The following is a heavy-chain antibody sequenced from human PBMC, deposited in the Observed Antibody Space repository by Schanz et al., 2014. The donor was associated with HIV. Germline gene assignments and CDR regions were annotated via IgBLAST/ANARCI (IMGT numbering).Heavy chain of an antibody. D-gene: IGHD2-8*01. V-gene: IGHV1-2*02. CDR1: GYTFTGYY. Sequence: QVQLVQSGAEVKKPGASVKVSCKASGYTFTGYYMHWVRQAPGQGLEWMGWINPNSGGTNYAQKFQGRVTMTRDTSISTAYMELSSLTSEDTGVYYCARGARDCSNGVCGGYYFDHWGQGSLVTVSS. CDR2: INPNSGGT. CDR3: ARGARDCSNGVCGGYYFDH. J-gene: IGHJ4*02.